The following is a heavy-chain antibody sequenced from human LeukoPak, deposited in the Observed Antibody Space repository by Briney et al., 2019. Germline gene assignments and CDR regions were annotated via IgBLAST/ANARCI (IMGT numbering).Heavy chain of an antibody. D-gene: IGHD3-9*01. CDR2: ISGSGGST. CDR1: GFTFSSYA. Sequence: GGSLRLSSAASGFTFSSYAMSWVRQAPGKGLEWVSAISGSGGSTYYADSVKGRFTISRDNSKNTLYLQMNSLRAEDTAVYYCAKGILRYFDWLLGDDYWGQGTLVTVSS. CDR3: AKGILRYFDWLLGDDY. V-gene: IGHV3-23*01. J-gene: IGHJ4*02.